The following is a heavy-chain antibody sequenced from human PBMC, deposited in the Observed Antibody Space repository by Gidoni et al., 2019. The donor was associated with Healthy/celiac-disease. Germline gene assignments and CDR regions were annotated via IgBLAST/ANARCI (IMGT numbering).Heavy chain of an antibody. J-gene: IGHJ4*02. CDR2: TYYMSKWYN. D-gene: IGHD6-19*01. CDR3: ARESVAGIEAYYFDY. Sequence: LSLTCAISGDSVSSNSAAWNWIRQSQSSGLEWLGRTYYMSKWYNDYAVSVKSRITIKPDTSKNQFSLQLNSVTPEDTAVYYCARESVAGIEAYYFDYWGQGTLVTVSS. V-gene: IGHV6-1*01. CDR1: GDSVSSNSAA.